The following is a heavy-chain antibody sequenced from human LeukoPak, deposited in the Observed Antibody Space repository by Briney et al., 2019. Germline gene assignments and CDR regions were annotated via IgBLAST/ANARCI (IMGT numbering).Heavy chain of an antibody. CDR2: INPNSGGT. Sequence: ASVKVSCKASGYTFTGYYMHWVRQAPGQGLERMGWINPNSGGTNYAQKFQGRVTMTRDTSISTAYMELSRLRSDDTAVYYCARSLTMIVVVIAGYWGQGTLVTVSS. V-gene: IGHV1-2*02. D-gene: IGHD3-22*01. CDR3: ARSLTMIVVVIAGY. CDR1: GYTFTGYY. J-gene: IGHJ4*02.